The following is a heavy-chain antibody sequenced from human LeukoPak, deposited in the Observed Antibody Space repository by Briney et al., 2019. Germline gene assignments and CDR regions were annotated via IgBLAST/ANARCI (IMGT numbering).Heavy chain of an antibody. D-gene: IGHD3-22*01. J-gene: IGHJ4*02. CDR3: ARRSSRDHYYDFDF. Sequence: SVKVSCKAPGGTLITHFISWVRQAPGQGLEWVGRIVPMIGVATYAQSLQGRVTITADKSTNTAYMELSSLTFEDSAVYFCARRSSRDHYYDFDFWGQGSLVTVSS. CDR2: IVPMIGVA. V-gene: IGHV1-69*02. CDR1: GGTLITHF.